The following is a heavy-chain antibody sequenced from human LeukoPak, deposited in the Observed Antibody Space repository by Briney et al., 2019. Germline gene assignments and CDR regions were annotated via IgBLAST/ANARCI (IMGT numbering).Heavy chain of an antibody. CDR1: GGSISSYY. D-gene: IGHD1-20*01. J-gene: IGHJ4*02. CDR3: ARGWGVTGTTFDY. Sequence: PSETLSLTCTVSGGSISSYYWSWIRQPPGKGLEWIGYIYYSGSTNYNSSLKSRVTISVDTSKNQFSLKLSSVTAADTAVYYCARGWGVTGTTFDYWGQGTLVTVSS. CDR2: IYYSGST. V-gene: IGHV4-59*01.